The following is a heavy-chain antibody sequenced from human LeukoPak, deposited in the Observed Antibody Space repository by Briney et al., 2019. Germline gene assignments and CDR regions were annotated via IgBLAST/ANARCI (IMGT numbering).Heavy chain of an antibody. CDR1: GFTFSSYA. V-gene: IGHV3-23*01. Sequence: GGSLRLSCAAYGFTFSSYAMSLVRQAPGKGLEWVSAISGSGGSTYYADSVKGRFTISRDNSKNTLYLQMNSLRAEDTAVYYCAKRYFDWLGPYYFDYWGQGTLVTVSS. CDR3: AKRYFDWLGPYYFDY. J-gene: IGHJ4*02. D-gene: IGHD3-9*01. CDR2: ISGSGGST.